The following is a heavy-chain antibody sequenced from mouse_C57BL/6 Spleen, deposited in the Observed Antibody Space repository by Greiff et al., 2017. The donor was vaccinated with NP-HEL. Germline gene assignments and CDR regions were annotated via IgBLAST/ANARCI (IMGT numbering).Heavy chain of an antibody. CDR1: GYSFTGYY. V-gene: IGHV1-42*01. D-gene: IGHD2-3*01. Sequence: VQLQQSGPELVKPGASVKISCKASGYSFTGYYMNWVKQSPEKSLEWIGEINHSTGGTTYNQKFKAKATLTVDKSSSTAYMQLKSLTSEDSAVYYCARSDDGYYGAMDYWGQGTSVTVSS. CDR3: ARSDDGYYGAMDY. CDR2: INHSTGGT. J-gene: IGHJ4*01.